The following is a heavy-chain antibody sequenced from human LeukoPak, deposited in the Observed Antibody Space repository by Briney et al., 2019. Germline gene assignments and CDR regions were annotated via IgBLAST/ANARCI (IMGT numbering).Heavy chain of an antibody. J-gene: IGHJ4*02. Sequence: SETLSLTCAVSGYSISSSNWWGWIRQPPGKGLEWIGYIYYSGSTYYNPSLKSRVTMSVDTSKNRFSLKLSSVTAVDTAVYYCVGYYDSSGYYYPFSWGQGTLVTVSS. CDR3: VGYYDSSGYYYPFS. D-gene: IGHD3-22*01. V-gene: IGHV4-28*01. CDR2: IYYSGST. CDR1: GYSISSSNW.